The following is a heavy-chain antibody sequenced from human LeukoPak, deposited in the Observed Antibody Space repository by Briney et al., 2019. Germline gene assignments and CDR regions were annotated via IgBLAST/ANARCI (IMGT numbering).Heavy chain of an antibody. J-gene: IGHJ4*02. CDR3: ARERHLVVTIDY. D-gene: IGHD4-23*01. CDR2: ISGSGGST. Sequence: GGSLRLSCAVSGFTFSSYAMTWVRQAPGKGLEWVSAISGSGGSTYYADSVKGRFTISRDNSKNTLYLQMNSLRAEDTAVYYCARERHLVVTIDYWGQGTLVTVSS. V-gene: IGHV3-23*01. CDR1: GFTFSSYA.